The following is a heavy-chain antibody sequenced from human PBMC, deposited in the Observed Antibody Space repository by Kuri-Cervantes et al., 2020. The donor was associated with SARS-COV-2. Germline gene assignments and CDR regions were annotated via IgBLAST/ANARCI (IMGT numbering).Heavy chain of an antibody. V-gene: IGHV4-34*01. D-gene: IGHD6-6*01. Sequence: GSLRLSCAVYGGSFSGYYWSWIRQPPGKGLEWIGEINHSGSTNYNPSLKSRVTISVDTSKNQFSLKLSSVTAADTAVYYCAREGPHSTSSEIDYWAREPWSPSPQ. J-gene: IGHJ4*02. CDR3: AREGPHSTSSEIDY. CDR2: INHSGST. CDR1: GGSFSGYY.